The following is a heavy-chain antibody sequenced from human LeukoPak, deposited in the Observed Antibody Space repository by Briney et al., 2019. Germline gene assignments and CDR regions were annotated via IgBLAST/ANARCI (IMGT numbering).Heavy chain of an antibody. CDR3: ARASIVLYYYYMDV. Sequence: AETLSLTCTASGGSISNYYWSWIRQPPGKGLEWIGFIYYSGSTNYNPSFKSRVTISVDTSNNQFSLKLSSVTAADTAVYYCARASIVLYYYYMDVWGKGTTVTVSS. D-gene: IGHD2-8*01. V-gene: IGHV4-59*12. J-gene: IGHJ6*03. CDR1: GGSISNYY. CDR2: IYYSGST.